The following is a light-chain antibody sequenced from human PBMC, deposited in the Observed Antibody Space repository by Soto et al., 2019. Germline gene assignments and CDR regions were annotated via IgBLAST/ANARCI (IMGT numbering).Light chain of an antibody. CDR3: SSYTSSSTPL. Sequence: QSALTQPASVSGSPGQSITISCTGTSSDVGGYNYVSWYQQHPGKAPKLMIYDVSNRPSGVSNRFSRSKSGNTASLTISGLQAEDEADYYCSSYTSSSTPLFGGGTKLTVL. J-gene: IGLJ2*01. CDR2: DVS. CDR1: SSDVGGYNY. V-gene: IGLV2-14*01.